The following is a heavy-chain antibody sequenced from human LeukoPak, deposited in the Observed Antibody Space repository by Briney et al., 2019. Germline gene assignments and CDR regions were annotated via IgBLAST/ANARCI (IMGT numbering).Heavy chain of an antibody. CDR1: GFTFSDYT. J-gene: IGHJ5*02. Sequence: GGSLRLSCTASGFTFSDYTMNWVRQAPGKGLAWVSSISSTSSTIYYADSVKGRFTISRDNAKNTLYLQMNSLRAEDTAVYYCARRDYFDPWGQGTLVTVSS. CDR2: ISSTSSTI. CDR3: ARRDYFDP. D-gene: IGHD4-11*01. V-gene: IGHV3-48*01.